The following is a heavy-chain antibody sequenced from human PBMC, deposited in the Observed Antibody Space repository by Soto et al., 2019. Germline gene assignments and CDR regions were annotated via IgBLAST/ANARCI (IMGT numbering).Heavy chain of an antibody. D-gene: IGHD3-16*01. Sequence: SETLSLTCAVSGGSISSGGYSWSWIRQPPGKGLEWIGYIYHSGSTYYNPSLKSRVTISVDRSKNQFSLKLSSVTAADTAVYYCARARVGALSGWYFDLWGRGTLVTVSS. CDR3: ARARVGALSGWYFDL. V-gene: IGHV4-30-2*01. CDR1: GGSISSGGYS. CDR2: IYHSGST. J-gene: IGHJ2*01.